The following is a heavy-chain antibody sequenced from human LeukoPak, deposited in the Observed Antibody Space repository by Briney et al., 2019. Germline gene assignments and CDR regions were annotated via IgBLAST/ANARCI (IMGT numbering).Heavy chain of an antibody. Sequence: ASVKVSCKASGYTFTSYYMHWVRQAPGQGLEWMGIINPSGGSTSYAQKFQGRVTMTRDTSTSTVYMELSSLRSEDTAVYYCARAPSMVPAAMGWFDPWGQGTLVTVSS. CDR1: GYTFTSYY. D-gene: IGHD2-2*01. V-gene: IGHV1-46*01. J-gene: IGHJ5*02. CDR3: ARAPSMVPAAMGWFDP. CDR2: INPSGGST.